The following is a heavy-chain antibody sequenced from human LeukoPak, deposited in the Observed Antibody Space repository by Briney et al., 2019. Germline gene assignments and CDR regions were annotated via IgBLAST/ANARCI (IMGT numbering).Heavy chain of an antibody. D-gene: IGHD3-10*01. CDR1: GFTFTTYG. CDR3: ARDGLRITMVRGVIPKDLYYFDY. Sequence: PGGSLRLSCAGSGFTFTTYGMHWVRQAPGKGLEWVAVIWYDGSNKYYADSVKGRFTISRDNSKNTLYLQMNSLRAEDTAVYYCARDGLRITMVRGVIPKDLYYFDYRGQGTLVTVSS. V-gene: IGHV3-33*08. CDR2: IWYDGSNK. J-gene: IGHJ4*02.